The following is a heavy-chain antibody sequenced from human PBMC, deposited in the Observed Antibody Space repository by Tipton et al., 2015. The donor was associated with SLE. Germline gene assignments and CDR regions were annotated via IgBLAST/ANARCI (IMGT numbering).Heavy chain of an antibody. J-gene: IGHJ6*03. V-gene: IGHV4-34*01. CDR1: GESFSEYH. Sequence: GLVKPSETLSLTCAVYGESFSEYHWSWIRQPPGEGLEWIGETSHSGNTNYNPSLESRLTISIDTSKNQISLRLTSVTAVDTAGYYCSRVPIFGGSYCMDVRGKGTPV. D-gene: IGHD3-3*01. CDR3: SRVPIFGGSYCMDV. CDR2: TSHSGNT.